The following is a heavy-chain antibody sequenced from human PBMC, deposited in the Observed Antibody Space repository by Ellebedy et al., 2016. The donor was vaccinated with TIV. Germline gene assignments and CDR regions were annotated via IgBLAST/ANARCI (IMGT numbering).Heavy chain of an antibody. Sequence: GESLKISCAASGFTFSSYGMHWVRQAPGKGLEWVAVIWYDGSNKYYADSVKGRFTISRDNSKNTLYLQMNSLRAEDTAVYYCARDRTMVRGVILDYWGQGTLVTVSS. D-gene: IGHD3-10*01. CDR3: ARDRTMVRGVILDY. V-gene: IGHV3-33*01. CDR2: IWYDGSNK. CDR1: GFTFSSYG. J-gene: IGHJ4*02.